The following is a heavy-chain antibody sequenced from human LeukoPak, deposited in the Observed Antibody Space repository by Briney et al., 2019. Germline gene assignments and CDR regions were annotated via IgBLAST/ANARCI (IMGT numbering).Heavy chain of an antibody. CDR1: GGSISSGNYY. CDR2: IYTSGTT. CDR3: AREKDASQNGVATITPAFDY. Sequence: KPSETLSLTCTVSGGSISSGNYYYSWIRQPAGKGLEWLGRIYTSGTTNYNPSLKSRVTISVDTSKNQFSLKLSSVTAADTAVYYCAREKDASQNGVATITPAFDYWGQGTLVTVSS. J-gene: IGHJ4*02. V-gene: IGHV4-61*02. D-gene: IGHD5-24*01.